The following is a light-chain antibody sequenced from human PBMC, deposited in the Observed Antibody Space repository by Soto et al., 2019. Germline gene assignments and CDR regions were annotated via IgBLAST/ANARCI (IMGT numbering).Light chain of an antibody. V-gene: IGKV3-20*01. CDR2: GTI. Sequence: EIELTQSPGTLSLSPGERATLSCRASQSVSSSYLAWYQQKPGQAPRLLIYGTINRATGIPDRFSGSGSGTDSTLTINGVEPEDFAVYYCQQYLSSRTFGQGTKVEVK. CDR1: QSVSSSY. CDR3: QQYLSSRT. J-gene: IGKJ1*01.